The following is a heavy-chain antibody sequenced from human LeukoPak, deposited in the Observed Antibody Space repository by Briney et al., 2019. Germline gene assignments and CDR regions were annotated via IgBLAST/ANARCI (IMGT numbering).Heavy chain of an antibody. CDR3: ARGYGGSGRYYPTLTPFDY. CDR2: IIPIFGTA. Sequence: ASVKVSCKASGGTFSSYAISWVRQAPGQGLEWMGGIIPIFGTANYAQKFQGRVTITADESTSTAYMELSSLRSEDTAVYYCARGYGGSGRYYPTLTPFDYWGQGTLVTVSS. J-gene: IGHJ4*02. CDR1: GGTFSSYA. D-gene: IGHD3-10*01. V-gene: IGHV1-69*13.